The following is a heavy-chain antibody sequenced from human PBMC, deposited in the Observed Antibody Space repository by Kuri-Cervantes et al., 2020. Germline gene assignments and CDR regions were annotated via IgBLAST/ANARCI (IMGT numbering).Heavy chain of an antibody. Sequence: ASVKVSCKASGYTFTSYAMHWVRQAPGQRLEWMGWSNAGNGNTKYSQEFQGRVTITRDTSASTAYMALSSLRSEDIAVYYCARGGTGYSFSPFDYWGQGTLVTSPQ. D-gene: IGHD6-13*01. CDR2: SNAGNGNT. V-gene: IGHV1-3*02. J-gene: IGHJ4*02. CDR3: ARGGTGYSFSPFDY. CDR1: GYTFTSYA.